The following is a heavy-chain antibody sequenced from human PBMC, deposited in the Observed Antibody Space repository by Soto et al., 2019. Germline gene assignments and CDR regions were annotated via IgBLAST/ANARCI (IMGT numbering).Heavy chain of an antibody. Sequence: EVQLLQSGGGLVQPGGPLRLSCAASGFTFSNYAMRWVRQAPGKGLEWVAGISGRGDNAYYADSVKGRLTISRDNSKNTLSLQMNSLRAEDTAVYYCAKEPLVRRYFDYWGQGALVTVSS. CDR2: ISGRGDNA. V-gene: IGHV3-23*01. D-gene: IGHD6-13*01. J-gene: IGHJ4*02. CDR3: AKEPLVRRYFDY. CDR1: GFTFSNYA.